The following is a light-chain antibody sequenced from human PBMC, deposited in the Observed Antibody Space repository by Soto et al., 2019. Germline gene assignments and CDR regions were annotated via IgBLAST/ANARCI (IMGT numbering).Light chain of an antibody. CDR3: RSHGGSNNFYI. CDR1: SSDVGAYNY. Sequence: QSVLTQPPSASGSPGQSVTISCIGTSSDVGAYNYVSWYQQHPGKVPKLMIYEVSKRPSGVPDRFSASKSGNTASLTVSGIQAEDEADYYCRSHGGSNNFYIFGTGTKV. V-gene: IGLV2-8*01. CDR2: EVS. J-gene: IGLJ1*01.